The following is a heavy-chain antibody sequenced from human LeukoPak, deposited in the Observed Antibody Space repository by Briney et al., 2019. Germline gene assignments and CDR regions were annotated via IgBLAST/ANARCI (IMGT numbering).Heavy chain of an antibody. Sequence: GGSLRLSCAASGFTFSSYAMSWVRQARGKGLEWVSAISGSGGSTYYEDSVKGRFTISRDNSKNTLYLQMNSLRAEDTAVYYCARSGSYSSSSYYYYYYMDVWGKGTTVTVSS. CDR2: ISGSGGST. CDR3: ARSGSYSSSSYYYYYYMDV. D-gene: IGHD6-6*01. CDR1: GFTFSSYA. J-gene: IGHJ6*03. V-gene: IGHV3-23*01.